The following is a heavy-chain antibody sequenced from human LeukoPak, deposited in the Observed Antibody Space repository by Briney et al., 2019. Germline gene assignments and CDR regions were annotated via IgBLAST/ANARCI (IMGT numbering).Heavy chain of an antibody. J-gene: IGHJ4*02. D-gene: IGHD2-2*01. CDR1: GFTFSSYA. Sequence: GGSLRLSCAASGFTFSSYAMSWVRQAPGKGLEWVSAISGSGGSTYYADSVKGRFTTSRDNSKNTLYLQMNSLRAEDTVVYYCAKDQFQLLTIYFDYWGQGTLVTVSS. CDR2: ISGSGGST. V-gene: IGHV3-23*01. CDR3: AKDQFQLLTIYFDY.